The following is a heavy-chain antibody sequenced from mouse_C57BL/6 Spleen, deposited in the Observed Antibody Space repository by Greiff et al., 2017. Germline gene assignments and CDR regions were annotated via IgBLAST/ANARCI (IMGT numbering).Heavy chain of an antibody. Sequence: QVQLQQPGAELVKPGASVKMSCKASGYTFTSYWITWVKQRPGQGLEWIGDIYPGSGSTNYNEKLKGKATLTVDTSSSTAYMQLSSLTSEASAVYDCARRLRQGFAYGGKGTLVTVSA. V-gene: IGHV1-55*01. CDR1: GYTFTSYW. CDR2: IYPGSGST. J-gene: IGHJ3*01. D-gene: IGHD2-4*01. CDR3: ARRLRQGFAY.